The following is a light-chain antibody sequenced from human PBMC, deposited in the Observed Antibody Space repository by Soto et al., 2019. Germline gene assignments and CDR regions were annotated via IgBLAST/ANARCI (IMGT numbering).Light chain of an antibody. CDR1: QSVTNS. CDR3: QQRRT. Sequence: EIVLTQSPATLSLSPGERATLSCRASQSVTNSLAWYQQQPGQAPRLLIYHASNRATGVPARFSGSGSGTDFTLTISSLEPTYFAVYYSQQRRTFGQGTKVEIK. V-gene: IGKV3-11*01. CDR2: HAS. J-gene: IGKJ1*01.